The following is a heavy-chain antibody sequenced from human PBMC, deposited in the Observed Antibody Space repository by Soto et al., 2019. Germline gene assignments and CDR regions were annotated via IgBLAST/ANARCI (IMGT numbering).Heavy chain of an antibody. CDR3: AKGGIAVAGTSPENV. CDR1: GFTFSSYA. V-gene: IGHV3-23*01. Sequence: EVQLLESGGGLVQPGGSLRLSCAASGFTFSSYAMGWVRRVPGRGLRWVSAIVGSGGSTYSADSVKGRFTISRDNSKNTLYLQMNSLRAEDTAVYYCAKGGIAVAGTSPENVWGQGTLVTVSS. CDR2: IVGSGGST. J-gene: IGHJ4*02. D-gene: IGHD6-19*01.